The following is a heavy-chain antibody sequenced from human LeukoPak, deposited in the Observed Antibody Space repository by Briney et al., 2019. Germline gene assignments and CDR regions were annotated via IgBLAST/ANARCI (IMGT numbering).Heavy chain of an antibody. CDR2: ISSSSAYI. J-gene: IGHJ4*02. Sequence: PGGSLRLSCAASGFTVSSNYMSWVRQAPGKGLEWVSSISSSSAYIYYADSVKGRFTISRDNAKNSLYLQMNSLRAEDTAVYYCARGLSFYSFDYWGQGTLVTVSS. V-gene: IGHV3-21*01. D-gene: IGHD3-10*01. CDR3: ARGLSFYSFDY. CDR1: GFTVSSNY.